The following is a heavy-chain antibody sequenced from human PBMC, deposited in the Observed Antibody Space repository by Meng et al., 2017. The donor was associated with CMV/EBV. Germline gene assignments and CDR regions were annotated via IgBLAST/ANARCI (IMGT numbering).Heavy chain of an antibody. D-gene: IGHD3-3*01. CDR1: GFTFSSYW. Sequence: GESLKISCAASGFTFSSYWMSWVRQAPGKGLEWVANIKQDGSEKYYVDSVKGRFNISRGNAKNSLYLQMNSLRAEDTAVYYCARGNNYDFWSGDAFDIWGQGTMVTVSS. CDR2: IKQDGSEK. J-gene: IGHJ3*02. CDR3: ARGNNYDFWSGDAFDI. V-gene: IGHV3-7*01.